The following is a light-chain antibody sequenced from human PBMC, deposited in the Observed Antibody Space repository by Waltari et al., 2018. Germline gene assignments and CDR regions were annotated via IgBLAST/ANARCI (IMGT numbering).Light chain of an antibody. V-gene: IGKV3-15*01. J-gene: IGKJ1*01. CDR1: QSVSSN. Sequence: EIVLTQSPATLSVSPGDRATRSCRPSQSVSSNLAWYQQKPGQAPRLLIYGASTRATGIPARFSGSGSGTEFTLTISSMQSEDFAVYYCQQYNNWPPWTFGQGTKVEIK. CDR3: QQYNNWPPWT. CDR2: GAS.